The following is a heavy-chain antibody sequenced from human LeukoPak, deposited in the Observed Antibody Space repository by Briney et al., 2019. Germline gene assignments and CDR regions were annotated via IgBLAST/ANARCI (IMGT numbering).Heavy chain of an antibody. D-gene: IGHD2-8*01. Sequence: SVKVSCKVSGGTFSSYTISWVRQAPGQGLEWMGGIIPIFGTPNYAPKFQGRLTITADEYTSTAYMELSALRSEDTAVYYCATDYGAYCTNGVCYRFDYWGQGTLVTVSS. CDR2: IIPIFGTP. CDR1: GGTFSSYT. J-gene: IGHJ4*02. CDR3: ATDYGAYCTNGVCYRFDY. V-gene: IGHV1-69*13.